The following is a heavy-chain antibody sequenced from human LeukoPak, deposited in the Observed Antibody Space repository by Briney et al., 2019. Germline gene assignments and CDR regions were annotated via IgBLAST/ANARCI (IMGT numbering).Heavy chain of an antibody. J-gene: IGHJ4*02. Sequence: PGRSLRLSCRSSGFPFGSYAVIWLRQAPGKGLEWVAFIRSKTFGGTTEYAASVKGRFTISRDDSKSIAYLQMNSLKTEDTAVYYCTRYSGKTDYWGQGTLVSVSS. V-gene: IGHV3-49*03. D-gene: IGHD5-18*01. CDR2: IRSKTFGGTT. CDR3: TRYSGKTDY. CDR1: GFPFGSYA.